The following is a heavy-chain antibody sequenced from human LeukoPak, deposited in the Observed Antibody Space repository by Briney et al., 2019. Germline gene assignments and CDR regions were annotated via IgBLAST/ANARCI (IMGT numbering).Heavy chain of an antibody. V-gene: IGHV3-21*01. Sequence: GGSLGLSCAASRFTFSSYSMNWVRQAPGKGLEWVSSISSSSSYIYYADSVKGRFTISRDNAKNSLYLQMNSLRAEDTAVYYCARWGTDYGDQGADAFDIWGQGTMVTVSS. CDR3: ARWGTDYGDQGADAFDI. CDR2: ISSSSSYI. CDR1: RFTFSSYS. J-gene: IGHJ3*02. D-gene: IGHD4-17*01.